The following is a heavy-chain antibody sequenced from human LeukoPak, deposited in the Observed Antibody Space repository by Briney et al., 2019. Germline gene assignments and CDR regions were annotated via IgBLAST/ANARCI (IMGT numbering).Heavy chain of an antibody. J-gene: IGHJ6*03. V-gene: IGHV3-21*01. CDR2: ISSSSSYI. Sequence: GGSLRLSCAASGFTFSSYSMNWVRQAPGKGLEWVSSISSSSSYIYYADSVKGRFTISRDNAKNSLYLQMNSLRAEDTAVYYCARDNYGDYYMDVWGKGTTVTISS. CDR1: GFTFSSYS. D-gene: IGHD4-17*01. CDR3: ARDNYGDYYMDV.